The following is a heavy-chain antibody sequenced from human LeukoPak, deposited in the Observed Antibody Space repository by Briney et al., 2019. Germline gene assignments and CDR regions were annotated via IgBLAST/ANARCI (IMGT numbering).Heavy chain of an antibody. CDR2: ISSNGGST. Sequence: PGGSLRLSCAASGFTFSSYAMHWVRQAPGKGLEYVSAISSNGGSTYYANSVKGRFTISRDNSKNTLYLQMNSLRAEDTAVYYCARSSGWYHRGPDYYYYYMDVWGKGTTVTVS. CDR1: GFTFSSYA. V-gene: IGHV3-64*01. J-gene: IGHJ6*03. CDR3: ARSSGWYHRGPDYYYYYMDV. D-gene: IGHD6-19*01.